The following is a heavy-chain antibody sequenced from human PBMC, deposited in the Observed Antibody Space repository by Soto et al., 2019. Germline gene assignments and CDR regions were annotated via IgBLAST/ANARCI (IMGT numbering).Heavy chain of an antibody. CDR1: GFTFSSYC. J-gene: IGHJ6*02. CDR2: ISYDGSNK. CDR3: EKDKDDKGTDV. D-gene: IGHD1-1*01. Sequence: GVSLRLSCAASGFTFSSYCMHWVRQAPGKGLEWVSVISYDGSNKYYADSVKGRFTISRDNAKNTLYLQMNSLRAEDTAVYYCEKDKDDKGTDVWGQGTTVTVSS. V-gene: IGHV3-30*18.